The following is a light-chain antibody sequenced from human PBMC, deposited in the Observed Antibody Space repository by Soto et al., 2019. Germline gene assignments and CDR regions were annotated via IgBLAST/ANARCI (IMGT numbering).Light chain of an antibody. V-gene: IGKV1-39*01. J-gene: IGKJ5*01. Sequence: IQLTQSPSSLSASVGDRVTITCRASQGINTFLAWYQQKAGKAPKLLIYAASTMQSGVPSRFSGSGSGTDFTLTISSLQPEDFATYYCQQSYNTVTFGQGTRLEIK. CDR3: QQSYNTVT. CDR2: AAS. CDR1: QGINTF.